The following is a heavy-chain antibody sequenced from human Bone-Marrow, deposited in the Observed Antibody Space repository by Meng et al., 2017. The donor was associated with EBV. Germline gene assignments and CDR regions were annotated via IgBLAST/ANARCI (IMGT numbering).Heavy chain of an antibody. CDR1: GYNFTDYY. D-gene: IGHD2-8*01. CDR2: INPDNGGT. V-gene: IGHV1-2*06. J-gene: IGHJ4*02. Sequence: QVQVVQAGAEVKKPGASVMVSCKASGYNFTDYYLHWVRQAPGQGLEWMGRINPDNGGTHFAQKFQGRVTMTRDTSISTAYMELSRLRSDDTAVYYCASGYCTTSTCYVLYFDFRGQGTLVTVSS. CDR3: ASGYCTTSTCYVLYFDF.